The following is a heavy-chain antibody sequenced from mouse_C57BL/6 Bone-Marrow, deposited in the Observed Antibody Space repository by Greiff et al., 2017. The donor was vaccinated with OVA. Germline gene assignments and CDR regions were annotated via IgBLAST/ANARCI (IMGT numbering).Heavy chain of an antibody. D-gene: IGHD1-1*01. CDR2: ISSGSSTI. Sequence: EVNLVESGGGLVKPGGSLKLSCAASGFTFSDYGMHWVRQAPEKGLEWVAYISSGSSTIYYADTVKGRFTISRDNAKNTLFLQMTSLRSEDTAMYYCARPFITTDYFDYWGQGTTLTVSS. V-gene: IGHV5-17*01. J-gene: IGHJ2*01. CDR3: ARPFITTDYFDY. CDR1: GFTFSDYG.